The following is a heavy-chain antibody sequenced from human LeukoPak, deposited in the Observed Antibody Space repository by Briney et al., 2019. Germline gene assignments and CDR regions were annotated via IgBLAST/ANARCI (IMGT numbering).Heavy chain of an antibody. J-gene: IGHJ5*02. D-gene: IGHD6-13*01. CDR3: ARKEGGQLVDTRRWFDP. Sequence: SETLSLTCAVYGGSFSGYYWSWIRQPPGKGLEWIGEINHSGSTNYNPSLKSRVTISVDTSKNQFSLKLRSVTAADTAVYYCARKEGGQLVDTRRWFDPWGQGTLVTVSS. V-gene: IGHV4-34*01. CDR2: INHSGST. CDR1: GGSFSGYY.